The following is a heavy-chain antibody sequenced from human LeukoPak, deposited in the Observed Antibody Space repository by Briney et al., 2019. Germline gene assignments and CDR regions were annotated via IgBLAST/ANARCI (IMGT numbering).Heavy chain of an antibody. V-gene: IGHV3-48*04. Sequence: GGSLRLSCAASGFTFSSYSMNWVRQAPGKGLEWVSYISSSSSTRYYADSVKGRFTISRDNAKNSLYLQMNSLRAEDTAVYYCARVLSYGDYGYYYYYMDVWGKGTTVTISS. CDR3: ARVLSYGDYGYYYYYMDV. J-gene: IGHJ6*03. CDR2: ISSSSSTR. CDR1: GFTFSSYS. D-gene: IGHD4-17*01.